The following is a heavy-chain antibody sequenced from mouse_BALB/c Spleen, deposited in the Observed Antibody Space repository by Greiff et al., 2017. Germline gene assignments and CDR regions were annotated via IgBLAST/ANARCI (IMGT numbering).Heavy chain of an antibody. V-gene: IGHV1-87*01. CDR1: GYTFTSYW. Sequence: QVQLQRSGAELARPGASVKLSCKASGYTFTSYWMQWVKQRPGQGLEWIGAIYPGDGDTRYTQKFKGKATLTADKSSSTAYMQLSSLASEDSAVYYCARGGSSGYVSYAMDYWGQGTSVTVSS. CDR3: ARGGSSGYVSYAMDY. CDR2: IYPGDGDT. J-gene: IGHJ4*01. D-gene: IGHD3-1*01.